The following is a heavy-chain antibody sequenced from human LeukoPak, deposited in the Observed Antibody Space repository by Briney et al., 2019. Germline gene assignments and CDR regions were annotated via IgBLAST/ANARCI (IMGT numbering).Heavy chain of an antibody. J-gene: IGHJ6*02. CDR2: INPNSGGT. Sequence: EASVKVSCKASGYTFTGYYMHWVRQAPGQGLEGMGWINPNSGGTNYAQKFQGRVTMTRDTSISTAYMELSRLRSDDTAVYYCARDLSPVVVVAATTPYYYYGMDVWGQGTTVTDSS. CDR3: ARDLSPVVVVAATTPYYYYGMDV. V-gene: IGHV1-2*02. CDR1: GYTFTGYY. D-gene: IGHD2-15*01.